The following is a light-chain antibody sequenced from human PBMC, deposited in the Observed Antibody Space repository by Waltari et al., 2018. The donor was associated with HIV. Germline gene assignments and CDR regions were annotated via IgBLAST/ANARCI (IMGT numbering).Light chain of an antibody. CDR1: QSVPANY. Sequence: EIVLTQSPGTLSLSPGERVTLSCRASQSVPANYVAWYQQKPAQAPRLLIYAASSRATGIPDRFSGRGSGTDFTLTINSLEPEDFAVYFCQQYGSSLFTFGPGTKVDLK. CDR3: QQYGSSLFT. V-gene: IGKV3-20*01. J-gene: IGKJ3*01. CDR2: AAS.